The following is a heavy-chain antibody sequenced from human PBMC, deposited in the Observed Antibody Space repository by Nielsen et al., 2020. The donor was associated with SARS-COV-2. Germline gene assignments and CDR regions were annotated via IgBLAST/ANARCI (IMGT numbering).Heavy chain of an antibody. CDR2: IKQDGSEK. V-gene: IGHV3-7*01. D-gene: IGHD5-12*01. CDR1: GFTFSSYW. CDR3: ARDILDIVATLGDY. J-gene: IGHJ4*02. Sequence: GGSLRLSCAASGFTFSSYWMSWVRQAPGKGLKWVANIKQDGSEKYYVDSVKGRFTISRDNAKNSLYLQMNSLRAEDTAVYYCARDILDIVATLGDYWGQGTLVTVSS.